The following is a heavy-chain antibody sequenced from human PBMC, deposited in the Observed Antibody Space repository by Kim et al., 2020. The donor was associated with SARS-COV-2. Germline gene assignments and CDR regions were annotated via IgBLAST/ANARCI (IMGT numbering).Heavy chain of an antibody. J-gene: IGHJ4*02. D-gene: IGHD2-15*01. Sequence: GSAPKLQGRLTMTRNTSITTAYMELSSLTFEDTAVYYCARNSGGSRQFDYWGQGTLVTVSS. V-gene: IGHV1-8*01. CDR3: ARNSGGSRQFDY.